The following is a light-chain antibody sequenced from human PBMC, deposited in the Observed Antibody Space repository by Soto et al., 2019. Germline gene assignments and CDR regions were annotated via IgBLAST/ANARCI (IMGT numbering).Light chain of an antibody. J-gene: IGLJ1*01. V-gene: IGLV2-8*01. CDR1: SSDVGGYNS. CDR3: ISYAGSNNLYV. Sequence: QSALTQPPSASGSPGQSVTISCTGTSSDVGGYNSVSWYQQHPGKAPKLMIYEVSKRPSGVPDRFSGSKSGNTASLTVSGLQAEDEADYYCISYAGSNNLYVFGTGTKVTVL. CDR2: EVS.